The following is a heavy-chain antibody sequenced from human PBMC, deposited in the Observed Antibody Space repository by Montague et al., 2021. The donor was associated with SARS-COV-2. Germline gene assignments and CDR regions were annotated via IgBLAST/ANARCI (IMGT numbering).Heavy chain of an antibody. D-gene: IGHD1-26*01. Sequence: SETLSLTRTLFDGSFSNFYWCWIRQPPGEGLEWIGEINHSGTTYXNPSLKSRVTISVDTSRNQFSLKLNSVTAADAAVYYCASGDDNGSGYLDVWGKGTTVTVSS. CDR2: INHSGTT. CDR1: DGSFSNFY. J-gene: IGHJ6*03. V-gene: IGHV4-34*01. CDR3: ASGDDNGSGYLDV.